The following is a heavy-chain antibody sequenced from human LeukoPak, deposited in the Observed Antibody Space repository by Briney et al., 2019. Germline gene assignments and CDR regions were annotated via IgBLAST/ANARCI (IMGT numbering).Heavy chain of an antibody. CDR1: GGSISSGDYY. CDR2: IYYSGST. D-gene: IGHD4-17*01. J-gene: IGHJ4*02. V-gene: IGHV4-31*03. Sequence: SQTLSLTCTVSGGSISSGDYYWNWIRQPPGKGLEWIGYIYYSGSTYYNPSLKSRVTISVDTYKNQFSLKLSSVTAADTAVYYCARSRTVTPDYWGQGTLVTVSS. CDR3: ARSRTVTPDY.